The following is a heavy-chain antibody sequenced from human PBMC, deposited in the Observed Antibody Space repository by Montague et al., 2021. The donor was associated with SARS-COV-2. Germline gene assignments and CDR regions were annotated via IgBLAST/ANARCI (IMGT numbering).Heavy chain of an antibody. V-gene: IGHV3-7*01. CDR3: ARDNIVIVPPAIFYDS. D-gene: IGHD2-2*01. CDR2: IKQDGSEK. Sequence: SLRLSCAASGFIFSNFRMSWVRQAPGKGLEWVAHIKQDGSEKFYVDSVKGRFTISRDNAKNSLYLQMYSLRAEDTAVYFCARDNIVIVPPAIFYDSWGQGTLVTVSS. CDR1: GFIFSNFR. J-gene: IGHJ4*02.